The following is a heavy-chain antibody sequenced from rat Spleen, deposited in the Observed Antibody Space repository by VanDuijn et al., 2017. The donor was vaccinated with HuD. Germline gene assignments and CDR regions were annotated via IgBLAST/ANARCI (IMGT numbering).Heavy chain of an antibody. CDR2: ISYSGST. Sequence: EVQLQESGPGLVKPSQSLSLTCSVTGYSITSNYWGWIRKFPGNKMEWMGYISYSGSTNYNPTLKSRISITRDTSKNQFFLQLNSVTTEDTATYYCARLGRAPGGFAYWGQGTLVTVSS. CDR3: ARLGRAPGGFAY. D-gene: IGHD1-11*01. CDR1: GYSITSNY. V-gene: IGHV3-1*01. J-gene: IGHJ3*01.